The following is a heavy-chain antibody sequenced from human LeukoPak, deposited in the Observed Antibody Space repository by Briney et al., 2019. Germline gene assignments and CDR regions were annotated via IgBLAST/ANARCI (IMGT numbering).Heavy chain of an antibody. Sequence: PSETLSLTCTVSGGSISSYYWSWLRQPPGKGLEWIGYIYYSGSTNYNPSLKSRVTISVDTSKNQFSLKLSSVTAADTAVYYCARVPGGWFDPWGQGTLVTVSS. D-gene: IGHD1-26*01. V-gene: IGHV4-59*01. CDR1: GGSISSYY. J-gene: IGHJ5*02. CDR3: ARVPGGWFDP. CDR2: IYYSGST.